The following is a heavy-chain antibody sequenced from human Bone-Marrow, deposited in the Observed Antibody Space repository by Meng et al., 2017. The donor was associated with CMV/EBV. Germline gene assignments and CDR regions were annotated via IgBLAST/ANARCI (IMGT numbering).Heavy chain of an antibody. J-gene: IGHJ4*02. CDR3: ARGVRESSIAARQRGLYFDY. V-gene: IGHV4-34*01. CDR1: GGSFSGYY. D-gene: IGHD6-6*01. Sequence: SETLSLTCAVYGGSFSGYYWSWIRQPPGKGLEWIGEINHSGSTNYNPSLKSRVTISVDTSKNQFSLKLSSVTAADTAEYYCARGVRESSIAARQRGLYFDYWGQGTLVTVSS. CDR2: INHSGST.